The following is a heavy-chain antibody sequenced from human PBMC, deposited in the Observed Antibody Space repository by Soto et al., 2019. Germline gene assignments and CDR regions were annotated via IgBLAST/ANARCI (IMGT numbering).Heavy chain of an antibody. J-gene: IGHJ3*02. CDR3: AREVGWLPGRAYAFDI. V-gene: IGHV4-61*01. Sequence: QVQLQESGPGLVKPSETLSLTCTVSGGSVSSGSYYWSWIRQPPGKGLEWIGYIYESGSTNYNPSLKSRGTITVDTSTNPFSLKLSSVTAADTAVYYCAREVGWLPGRAYAFDIWGQGTMVTVSS. D-gene: IGHD5-12*01. CDR2: IYESGST. CDR1: GGSVSSGSYY.